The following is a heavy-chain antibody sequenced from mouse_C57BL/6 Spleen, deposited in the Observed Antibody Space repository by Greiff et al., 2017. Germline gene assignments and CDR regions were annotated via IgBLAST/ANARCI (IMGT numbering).Heavy chain of an antibody. Sequence: QVQLQQPGAELVRPGSSVKLSCKASGYTFTSYWMHWVKQRPIQGLEWIGNIDPSDSETHFNQNIKDKATLTVDKSSSTVYMQLSSLTSEVSAVYYGARAYYYGSSYDALDSWGQGTSVTASS. CDR1: GYTFTSYW. J-gene: IGHJ4*01. CDR2: IDPSDSET. D-gene: IGHD1-1*01. CDR3: ARAYYYGSSYDALDS. V-gene: IGHV1-52*01.